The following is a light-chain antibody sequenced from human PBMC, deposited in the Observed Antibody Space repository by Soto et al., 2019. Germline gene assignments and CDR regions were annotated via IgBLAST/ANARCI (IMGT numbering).Light chain of an antibody. Sequence: DIQMTQSPSTLSASVGDRVTITCRASQTINSWLAWYQQKPGRAPKLLIYKASTLESGVPSRFSGSGSETEFTLTIGCLQPDDFATYYCQQYKSYSGTFGQGTKLEI. J-gene: IGKJ2*01. CDR1: QTINSW. CDR2: KAS. V-gene: IGKV1-5*03. CDR3: QQYKSYSGT.